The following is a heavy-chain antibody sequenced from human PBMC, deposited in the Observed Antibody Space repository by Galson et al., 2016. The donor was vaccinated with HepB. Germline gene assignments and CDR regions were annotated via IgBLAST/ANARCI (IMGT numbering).Heavy chain of an antibody. Sequence: SLRLSCAASGFAFGSHWMHWVRQVPGKGLVWVSRINSDGTIANYADSAQGRFTISRDNAKNTLYLQMNSLRVEDTAVYYCGRDHSVVLTTAYNWFDPWGQGTLVTVSS. V-gene: IGHV3-74*01. J-gene: IGHJ5*02. CDR2: INSDGTIA. CDR3: GRDHSVVLTTAYNWFDP. CDR1: GFAFGSHW. D-gene: IGHD4-23*01.